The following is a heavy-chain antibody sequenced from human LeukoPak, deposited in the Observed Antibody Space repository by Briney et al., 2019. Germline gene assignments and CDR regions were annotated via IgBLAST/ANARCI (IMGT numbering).Heavy chain of an antibody. Sequence: QAGGSLRLSCAASGFTFSSYAMSWVRQAPGKGLEWVSAINGSGGSTYYADSVKGRSTISRDNSKNTLYLQMNSLSAEDTAVYYCAKGPDFWTYDRVFDYWGQGTVVTVSS. CDR2: INGSGGST. CDR1: GFTFSSYA. V-gene: IGHV3-23*01. D-gene: IGHD3/OR15-3a*01. J-gene: IGHJ4*02. CDR3: AKGPDFWTYDRVFDY.